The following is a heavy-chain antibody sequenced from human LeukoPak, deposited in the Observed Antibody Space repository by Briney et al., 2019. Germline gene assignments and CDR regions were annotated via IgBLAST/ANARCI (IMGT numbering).Heavy chain of an antibody. Sequence: SETLSLTCTVSGGSIRSSYYYWGWIRQPPGKGLEWIGSIYHSGSTYYNPSLKSRVTISVDRSKNQFSLKLSSVTAADTAVYYCASNYGYGSGSPFDYWGQGTLVTVSS. D-gene: IGHD3-10*01. CDR3: ASNYGYGSGSPFDY. J-gene: IGHJ4*02. V-gene: IGHV4-39*07. CDR1: GGSIRSSYYY. CDR2: IYHSGST.